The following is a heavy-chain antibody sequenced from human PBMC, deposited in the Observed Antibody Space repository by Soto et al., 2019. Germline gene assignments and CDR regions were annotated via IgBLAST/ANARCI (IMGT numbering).Heavy chain of an antibody. CDR3: ASGHSSGWYDY. J-gene: IGHJ4*02. Sequence: GGSLRLSCAASGFMFSRYWMSWVRQAPGKGLAWVANIKQDGGEKYYVDSVKGRFTISKDNAKNSLYLQMNSLRAEDTAVYYCASGHSSGWYDYWGQGTLVTVSS. V-gene: IGHV3-7*01. CDR1: GFMFSRYW. D-gene: IGHD6-19*01. CDR2: IKQDGGEK.